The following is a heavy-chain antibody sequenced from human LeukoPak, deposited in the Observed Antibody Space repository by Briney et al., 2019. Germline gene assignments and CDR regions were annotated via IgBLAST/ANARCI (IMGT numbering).Heavy chain of an antibody. CDR2: ISAYNGNT. Sequence: GASVKVSCKASGYTFTSYGISWVRQAPGQGLEWMGWISAYNGNTNYAQKLQGRVTMTTDTSTSTAYMELRSLRSDDTAVYYCARADYGDYTDYFDYWGQGTLVIVSS. J-gene: IGHJ4*02. D-gene: IGHD4-17*01. CDR3: ARADYGDYTDYFDY. V-gene: IGHV1-18*01. CDR1: GYTFTSYG.